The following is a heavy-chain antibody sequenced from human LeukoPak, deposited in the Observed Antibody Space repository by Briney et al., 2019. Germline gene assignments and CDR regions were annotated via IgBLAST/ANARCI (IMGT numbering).Heavy chain of an antibody. Sequence: GGSLTLSCAASGFTFTNNWMTWVRQAPGKGLEWVANIKPDDSEIYYVGSVKGRFTISRDNAKNSVYLQMNSLRAEDTAVYYCARGRAIDIWGRGTMVIVSS. CDR3: ARGRAIDI. J-gene: IGHJ3*02. V-gene: IGHV3-7*04. CDR1: GFTFTNNW. CDR2: IKPDDSEI.